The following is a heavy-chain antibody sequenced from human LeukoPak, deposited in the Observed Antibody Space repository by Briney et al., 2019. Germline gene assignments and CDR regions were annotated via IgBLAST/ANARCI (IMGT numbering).Heavy chain of an antibody. J-gene: IGHJ6*03. CDR3: ARAGFLDSYYMDV. V-gene: IGHV4-4*09. Sequence: SETLSLTCTVSGGSISSYYWSWIRQPPGKGLEWIGYIYTSGSTNYNPSLKSRVTISVDTSKNQFSLKLRSVTAADTAVYYCARAGFLDSYYMDVWGKGTTVTVSS. CDR2: IYTSGST. D-gene: IGHD3-3*01. CDR1: GGSISSYY.